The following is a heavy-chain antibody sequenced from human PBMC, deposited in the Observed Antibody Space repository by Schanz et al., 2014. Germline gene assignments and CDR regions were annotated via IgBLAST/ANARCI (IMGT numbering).Heavy chain of an antibody. D-gene: IGHD5-12*01. V-gene: IGHV1-3*01. CDR1: GYTFTSYS. CDR2: INVGNGNM. J-gene: IGHJ6*02. Sequence: QVQLVQSGAAVKKPGASVKVSCKASGYTFTSYSIHWVRQAPGQGLEWMGWINVGNGNMKYSQKFQGRVTITRDTSASTAYMELTSLRSEDTAVYFCARDLTVDTGYVVHYCYYGMDVWGQGTTVTVSS. CDR3: ARDLTVDTGYVVHYCYYGMDV.